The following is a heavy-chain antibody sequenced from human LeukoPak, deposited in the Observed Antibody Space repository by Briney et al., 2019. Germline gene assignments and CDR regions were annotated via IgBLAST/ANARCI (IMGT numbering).Heavy chain of an antibody. J-gene: IGHJ4*02. CDR2: IYSAGST. CDR1: GFTVSSNY. V-gene: IGHV3-53*01. Sequence: PGGSLRLSCAASGFTVSSNYISWVRQAPTKGLEWVSIIYSAGSTYYADSVRGRFTISRDSSKNTVCLQMNSLRAEDTAVYYCASGGMGARKFYSDPFHYWGQGTLVTVSS. D-gene: IGHD2-15*01. CDR3: ASGGMGARKFYSDPFHY.